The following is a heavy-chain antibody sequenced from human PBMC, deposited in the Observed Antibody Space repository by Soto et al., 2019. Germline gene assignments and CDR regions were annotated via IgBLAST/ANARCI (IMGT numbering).Heavy chain of an antibody. CDR2: IYWDDGK. Sequence: SGPTLVNPTPTLTLTCVFSGFSLNTGGVTVGWIRQPPGKALEWVALIYWDDGKRYSPSLKSRLTITKETSRNQVVLTMTNVNPEDTATYFCAHSPAPRVYLQHWGERNQGTVSS. CDR1: GFSLNTGGVT. V-gene: IGHV2-5*02. J-gene: IGHJ1*01. CDR3: AHSPAPRVYLQH. D-gene: IGHD3-10*01.